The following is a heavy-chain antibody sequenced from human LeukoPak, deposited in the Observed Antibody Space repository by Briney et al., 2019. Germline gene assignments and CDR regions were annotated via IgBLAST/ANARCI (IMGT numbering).Heavy chain of an antibody. J-gene: IGHJ1*01. CDR2: ISGSGGST. CDR1: GFTFSSYA. D-gene: IGHD6-13*01. V-gene: IGHV3-23*01. CDR3: AKPSSSWTYIAEYFQH. Sequence: GGSLRLSCAASGFTFSSYAMSWVRQAPGKGLERVSAISGSGGSTYYADSVKGRFTISRDNSKNTLYLQTNSLRAEDTAVYYCAKPSSSWTYIAEYFQHWGQGTLVTVSS.